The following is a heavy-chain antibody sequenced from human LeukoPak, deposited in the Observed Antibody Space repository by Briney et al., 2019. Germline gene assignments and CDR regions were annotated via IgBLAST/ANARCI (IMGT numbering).Heavy chain of an antibody. Sequence: GASLRLSCAATGFTFSSYAMSWVRQAPGKGLEWVSAISGSGGSTYYADSVKGRFTISRDNSKNTLYLQMNSLRAEDTAVYYCAKELGVAVAGPRGWGQGTLVTVSS. CDR1: GFTFSSYA. D-gene: IGHD6-19*01. V-gene: IGHV3-23*01. CDR2: ISGSGGST. CDR3: AKELGVAVAGPRG. J-gene: IGHJ4*02.